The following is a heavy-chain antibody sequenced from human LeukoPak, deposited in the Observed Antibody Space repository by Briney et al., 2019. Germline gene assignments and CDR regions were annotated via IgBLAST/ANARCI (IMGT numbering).Heavy chain of an antibody. Sequence: QPGGSLRLSCAASGFTFTTYWVSWVRQAPGKGLEWVANINQDGVEKYYVASVRGRLTISRDNAKNSMYVQMNSLRAEDTAVYYCARGFDGYYGFDLWGQGTMVTVSS. CDR2: INQDGVEK. V-gene: IGHV3-7*05. J-gene: IGHJ3*01. CDR3: ARGFDGYYGFDL. D-gene: IGHD5-24*01. CDR1: GFTFTTYW.